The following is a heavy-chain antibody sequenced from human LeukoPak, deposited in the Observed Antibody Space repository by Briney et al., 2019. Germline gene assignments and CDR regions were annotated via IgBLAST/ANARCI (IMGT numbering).Heavy chain of an antibody. Sequence: SETLSLTCDVYGGSFSGYYWSWIRQRPGKGLEWIGEINRSGSTNYNPSLKSRATISIDTPKNQFSLRLSSVTAADTAVYYCARDLSAVTNYWGLGTLVTVSS. CDR3: ARDLSAVTNY. J-gene: IGHJ4*02. CDR2: INRSGST. CDR1: GGSFSGYY. D-gene: IGHD4-17*01. V-gene: IGHV4-34*01.